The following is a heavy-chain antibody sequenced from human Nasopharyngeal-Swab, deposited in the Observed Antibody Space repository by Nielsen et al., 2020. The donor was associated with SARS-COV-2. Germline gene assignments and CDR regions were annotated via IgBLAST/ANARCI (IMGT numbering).Heavy chain of an antibody. D-gene: IGHD3-10*01. Sequence: ASVKVSCKASGYAFSSYGITWVRQAPGQGLEWMGWINPNSGGTHYAQKFQGRVTMSRDTSISTAYLELSSLTFDDTAIYYCARDLPGGPWGQGTLVTVSS. CDR1: GYAFSSYG. J-gene: IGHJ5*02. CDR3: ARDLPGGP. CDR2: INPNSGGT. V-gene: IGHV1-2*02.